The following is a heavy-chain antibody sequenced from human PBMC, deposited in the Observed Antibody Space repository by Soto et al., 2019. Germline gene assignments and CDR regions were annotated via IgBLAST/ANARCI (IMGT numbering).Heavy chain of an antibody. D-gene: IGHD3-10*01. CDR1: GVTFSSET. J-gene: IGHJ4*02. CDR2: IIPLFGTA. CDR3: ATELGENPASPFDA. V-gene: IGHV1-69*01. Sequence: QVQLVQSGADVKKPGSSVKVSCQASGVTFSSETLGWVRQAPGQGLEWVGGIIPLFGTASYAQKFEGRVMITADESTSTVYMELSSLRSDDTAVYFCATELGENPASPFDAWGQGTLVTVSS.